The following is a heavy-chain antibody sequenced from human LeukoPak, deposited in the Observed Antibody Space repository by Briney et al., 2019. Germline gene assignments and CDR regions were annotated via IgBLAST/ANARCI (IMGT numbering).Heavy chain of an antibody. V-gene: IGHV3-33*01. CDR1: GFTFSSYG. CDR3: ARGPLHCSSTSCRGDYFDY. J-gene: IGHJ4*02. CDR2: IWYDGSNK. Sequence: GRSLRLSCAASGFTFSSYGMHWVRQAPGKGLEWVAVIWYDGSNKYYAGSVKGRFTISRDNSKNTLYLQMNSLRAEDTAVYYCARGPLHCSSTSCRGDYFDYWGQGTLVTVSS. D-gene: IGHD2-2*01.